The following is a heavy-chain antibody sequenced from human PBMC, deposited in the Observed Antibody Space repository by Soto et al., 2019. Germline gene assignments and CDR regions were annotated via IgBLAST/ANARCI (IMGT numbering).Heavy chain of an antibody. Sequence: EVQLLESGGGLVQPGGSLRLSCAASGFTYSCYAMSWVRQAPGKGLEWVSSISGSGGGTYYADSVKGRFTISRDNSKNTLYLQMNSLRAEDTAVYYCAKKVGATPAFDIWGQGTMVTVSS. D-gene: IGHD1-26*01. CDR2: ISGSGGGT. CDR1: GFTYSCYA. J-gene: IGHJ3*02. V-gene: IGHV3-23*01. CDR3: AKKVGATPAFDI.